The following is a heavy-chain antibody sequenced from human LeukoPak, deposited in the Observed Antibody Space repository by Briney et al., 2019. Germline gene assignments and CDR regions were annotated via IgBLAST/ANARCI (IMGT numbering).Heavy chain of an antibody. J-gene: IGHJ6*03. CDR2: IQHDGTDK. CDR1: GFTFSVSA. V-gene: IGHV3-30*02. CDR3: ARAHYYYDRGFYYYYMDV. D-gene: IGHD3-22*01. Sequence: GGSLRLSCAASGFTFSVSAMHWVRQAPGKGLEWVTFIQHDGTDKYYADSVKGRFTVSRDNSKNTLYLQMNSLRAEDTAVYYCARAHYYYDRGFYYYYMDVWGKGTTVTISS.